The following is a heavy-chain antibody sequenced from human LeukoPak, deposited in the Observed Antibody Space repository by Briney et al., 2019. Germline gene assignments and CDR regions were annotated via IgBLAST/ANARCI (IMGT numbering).Heavy chain of an antibody. Sequence: ASVKVSCKASGYTFTSYPMNWVRQAPGQGLEWMGWINTNTGNPTYAQGFTGRFVFSLDTSVSTAYLQISSLKAEDTAVYYCASYYYDILTGYLRFDPWGQGTLVTVSS. D-gene: IGHD3-9*01. CDR1: GYTFTSYP. CDR3: ASYYYDILTGYLRFDP. J-gene: IGHJ5*02. V-gene: IGHV7-4-1*02. CDR2: INTNTGNP.